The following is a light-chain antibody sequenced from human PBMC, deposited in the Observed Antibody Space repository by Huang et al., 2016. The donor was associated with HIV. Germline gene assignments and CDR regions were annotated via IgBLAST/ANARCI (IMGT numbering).Light chain of an antibody. CDR3: QQYGSSPLT. Sequence: EIVLTQSPGTLSLSPGERATLSCRASQSVSSSYLAWYQQKPGQAPRLLIDGASSRAMGIPDRFSGSGSGTDFTLTISRLEPEDFAVYYCQQYGSSPLTFGGGTKVEIK. CDR2: GAS. J-gene: IGKJ4*01. CDR1: QSVSSSY. V-gene: IGKV3-20*01.